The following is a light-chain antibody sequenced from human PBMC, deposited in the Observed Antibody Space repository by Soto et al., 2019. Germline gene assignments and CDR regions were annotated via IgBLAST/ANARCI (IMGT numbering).Light chain of an antibody. CDR1: QVIGTW. CDR2: GAS. V-gene: IGKV1-12*01. CDR3: HQADSLFT. J-gene: IGKJ3*01. Sequence: DIKMTQSPSSVSASVGDSVTITCRASQVIGTWLAWYQQKPGQAPKLLIYGASRLQSGVPSRFSGSGSGTDFTLTSTSLQPEDFATYYCHQADSLFTFGPGTKVDIK.